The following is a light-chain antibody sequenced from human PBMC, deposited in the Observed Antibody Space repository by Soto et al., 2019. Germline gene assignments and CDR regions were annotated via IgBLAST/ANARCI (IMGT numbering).Light chain of an antibody. V-gene: IGLV1-51*01. J-gene: IGLJ2*01. CDR2: YNN. Sequence: QSVLTQPPSVSAAPGQKVTISCSGSSSNIGNNYVSWYQQLPGTDPKLLIYYNNKRPSGIPDRFSGSKSGTSATLGITGLQTGDEADYYCGTWDSSLSADVVFGGGTKLTVL. CDR1: SSNIGNNY. CDR3: GTWDSSLSADVV.